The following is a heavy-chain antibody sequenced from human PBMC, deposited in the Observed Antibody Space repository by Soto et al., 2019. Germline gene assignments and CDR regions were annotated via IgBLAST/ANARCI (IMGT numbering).Heavy chain of an antibody. J-gene: IGHJ5*02. CDR3: AKTYDYIWGSYRDPPWFDP. CDR2: ISGSGGST. Sequence: GGSLRLSCAASGFTFSSYAMSWVRQAPGKGLEWVSAISGSGGSTYYADSVKGRFTISRDNSKNTLYLQMNSLRAEDTAVYYWAKTYDYIWGSYRDPPWFDPWGQGTLVTVSS. CDR1: GFTFSSYA. D-gene: IGHD3-16*02. V-gene: IGHV3-23*01.